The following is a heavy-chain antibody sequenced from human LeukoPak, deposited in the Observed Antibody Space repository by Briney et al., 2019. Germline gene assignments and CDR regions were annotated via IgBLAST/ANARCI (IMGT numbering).Heavy chain of an antibody. CDR3: ARATSGYYFDF. V-gene: IGHV4-59*01. Sequence: SETLSLTCTVSGGSIGSYYWNWIRQPPGKGLEWIGYVSYSGSTNYNPSLKSQVTMSVDKSKNQFSLKLSSVTAADTAVYFCARATSGYYFDFWDQGTLVTVSS. J-gene: IGHJ4*02. CDR2: VSYSGST. CDR1: GGSIGSYY. D-gene: IGHD3-22*01.